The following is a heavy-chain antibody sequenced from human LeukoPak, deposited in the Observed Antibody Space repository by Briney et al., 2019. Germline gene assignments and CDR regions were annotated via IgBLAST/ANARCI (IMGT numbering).Heavy chain of an antibody. CDR1: GFTFSDYS. CDR3: AREYCSSTSCLYDY. J-gene: IGHJ4*02. D-gene: IGHD2-2*01. V-gene: IGHV3-48*01. Sequence: GGSLRLSCAASGFTFSDYSMNWVRQAPGKGLEWVSYVSGGSSTIYYADSVKGRFTISRDNAKNSLYLHMNSLRAEDTAVYYCAREYCSSTSCLYDYWGQGTLVTVSS. CDR2: VSGGSSTI.